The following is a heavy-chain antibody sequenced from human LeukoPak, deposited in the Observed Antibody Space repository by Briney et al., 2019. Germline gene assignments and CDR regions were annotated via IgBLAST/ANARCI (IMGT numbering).Heavy chain of an antibody. V-gene: IGHV3-11*04. Sequence: GGSLRLSCAASGFTFSSYAMSWIRQAPGKGLEGVSYISSSGSTIYYADSVKGRFTISRDNAKNSLYLQMNSLRAEDTAVYYCARDDLSANPDYWGQGTLVTVSS. CDR3: ARDDLSANPDY. J-gene: IGHJ4*02. CDR1: GFTFSSYA. CDR2: ISSSGSTI. D-gene: IGHD4/OR15-4a*01.